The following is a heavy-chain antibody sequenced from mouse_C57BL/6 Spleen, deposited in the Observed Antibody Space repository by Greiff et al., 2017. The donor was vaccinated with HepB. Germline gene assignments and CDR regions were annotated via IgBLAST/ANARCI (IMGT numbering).Heavy chain of an antibody. V-gene: IGHV1-52*01. CDR1: GYTFTSYW. CDR3: ARGYYYGSSYGYCDG. J-gene: IGHJ1*03. D-gene: IGHD1-1*01. CDR2: IDPSDSET. Sequence: VQLQQSGAELVRPGSSVKLSCKASGYTFTSYWMHWVKQRPIQGLEWIGNIDPSDSETHYNQKFKDKATLTVDKYSSTAYMQLSSLTSEDSAVYYCARGYYYGSSYGYCDGWGTGTTVTVAS.